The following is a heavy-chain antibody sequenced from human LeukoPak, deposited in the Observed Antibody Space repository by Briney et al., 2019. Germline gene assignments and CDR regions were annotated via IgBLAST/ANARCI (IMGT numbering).Heavy chain of an antibody. D-gene: IGHD5-24*01. V-gene: IGHV3-30*18. Sequence: GGSLRLSCAASGFTFSSYGMHWVRQAPGKGLEWVAVISYDGSNKYYADSVKGRFTISRDNSKNALDLQMNSLRAEDTAVYYCAKDPEMATITGHYFDYWGQGTLVTVSS. CDR1: GFTFSSYG. CDR3: AKDPEMATITGHYFDY. J-gene: IGHJ4*02. CDR2: ISYDGSNK.